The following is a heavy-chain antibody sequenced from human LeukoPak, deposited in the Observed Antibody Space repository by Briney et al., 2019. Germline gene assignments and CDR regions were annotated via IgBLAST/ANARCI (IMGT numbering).Heavy chain of an antibody. V-gene: IGHV1-8*01. Sequence: ASVKVSCKASGYTFTSYDINWVRQATGQGLEWMGWMNPNSGNTGYAQKFQGRVTMTRNTSISTAYMELSSLRSEDTAVYYCARVLGLYYDFWSGSAQFGGYGMDVWGQGTTVTVSS. J-gene: IGHJ6*02. CDR1: GYTFTSYD. D-gene: IGHD3-3*01. CDR3: ARVLGLYYDFWSGSAQFGGYGMDV. CDR2: MNPNSGNT.